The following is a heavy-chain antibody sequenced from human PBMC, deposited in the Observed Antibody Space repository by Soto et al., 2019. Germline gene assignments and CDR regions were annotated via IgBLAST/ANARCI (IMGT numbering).Heavy chain of an antibody. CDR1: GFTFSSYW. CDR2: INSDGSST. V-gene: IGHV3-74*01. CDR3: VRDSGGPRVDGRS. D-gene: IGHD6-19*01. Sequence: EVQLVESGGGLVQPGGSLRLSCAASGFTFSSYWMHWVRQAPGKGLVWVSRINSDGSSTSYADSVKGRFTISRDNXKNTMYLQMNSLRGEDTAVYYCVRDSGGPRVDGRSGGKGTLVTVSS. J-gene: IGHJ4*02.